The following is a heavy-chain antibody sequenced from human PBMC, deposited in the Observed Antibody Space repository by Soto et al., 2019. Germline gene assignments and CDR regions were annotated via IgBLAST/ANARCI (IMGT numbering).Heavy chain of an antibody. V-gene: IGHV3-23*01. Sequence: GGSLRLSCAASGFTFSSYAMSWVRQAPGKGLEWVSAISGSGGSTYYADSVKGRFTISRDNSKNTFYLQMNSLRAEDTAVYYCAKDRRITMIVVAPGPFDYWGQGTLVTVSS. CDR1: GFTFSSYA. J-gene: IGHJ4*02. CDR3: AKDRRITMIVVAPGPFDY. CDR2: ISGSGGST. D-gene: IGHD3-22*01.